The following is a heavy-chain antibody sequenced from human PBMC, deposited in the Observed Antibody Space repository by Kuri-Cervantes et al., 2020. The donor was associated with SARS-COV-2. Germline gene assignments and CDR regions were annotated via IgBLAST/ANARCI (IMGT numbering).Heavy chain of an antibody. V-gene: IGHV4-61*02. CDR2: IYTSGST. CDR1: GGSISSGSYY. CDR3: ASAYSNYAYFDY. Sequence: LRLSCTVSGGSISSGSYYWSWIRQPAGKGLEWIGRIYTSGSTNYNPSLKSRVTISVDTSKNQFSLKLSSVTAADTAVYYCASAYSNYAYFDYWGQGTLVTVSS. J-gene: IGHJ4*02. D-gene: IGHD4-11*01.